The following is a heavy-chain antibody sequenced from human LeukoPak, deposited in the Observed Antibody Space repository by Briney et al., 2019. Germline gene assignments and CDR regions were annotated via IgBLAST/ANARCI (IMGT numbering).Heavy chain of an antibody. CDR1: GFTFGDYA. Sequence: GGSLRLSCTASGFTFGDYAMSLFRQAPGKGLEWVGFIRSKAYGGTTEYAASVKGRFTISRDDSKSIAYLQMNSLKTEDTAVYYCTREDLYLPVDYWGQGTLVTVSS. J-gene: IGHJ4*02. V-gene: IGHV3-49*03. CDR3: TREDLYLPVDY. CDR2: IRSKAYGGTT. D-gene: IGHD2-15*01.